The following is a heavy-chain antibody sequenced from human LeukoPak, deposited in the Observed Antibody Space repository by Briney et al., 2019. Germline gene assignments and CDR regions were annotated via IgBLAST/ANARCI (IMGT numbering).Heavy chain of an antibody. D-gene: IGHD3-16*02. J-gene: IGHJ4*02. CDR3: ARESTFGGVIVYFDY. CDR1: GYTFTKYA. V-gene: IGHV7-4-1*02. Sequence: ASVKVSCKASGYTFTKYAMNWVRQAPGQGLEWMGWINTKTGNPTYAQGFTGRFVFSLDTSVSTAYLQISSLKAEDTAVYYCARESTFGGVIVYFDYWGQGTLVTVSS. CDR2: INTKTGNP.